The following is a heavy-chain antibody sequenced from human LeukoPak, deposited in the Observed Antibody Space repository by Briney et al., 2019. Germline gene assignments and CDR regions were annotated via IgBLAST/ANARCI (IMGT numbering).Heavy chain of an antibody. Sequence: PSETLSLTCTVSGGSISSYYWSWIRQPPGKGLEWIGYIYYSGSTNYNPSLKSRVTISVDTSKNQFSLKLSSVTAADTAVYYCARGGFGELLYTHLGAFDIWGQGTMVTVSS. CDR3: ARGGFGELLYTHLGAFDI. CDR2: IYYSGST. D-gene: IGHD3-10*01. V-gene: IGHV4-59*01. J-gene: IGHJ3*02. CDR1: GGSISSYY.